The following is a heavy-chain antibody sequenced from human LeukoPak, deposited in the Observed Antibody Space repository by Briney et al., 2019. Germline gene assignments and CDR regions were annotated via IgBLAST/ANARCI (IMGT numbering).Heavy chain of an antibody. V-gene: IGHV1-69*02. J-gene: IGHJ4*02. CDR2: IIPILGIA. Sequence: GASVKVSCKASGGTFSSYTISWVRQAPGQGLEWMGRIIPILGIANYAQKFQGRVTITADKSTSTAYMELSSLRSEDTAVYYCVRDRGWIAAAGTFFDYWGQGTLVTVYS. CDR3: VRDRGWIAAAGTFFDY. D-gene: IGHD6-13*01. CDR1: GGTFSSYT.